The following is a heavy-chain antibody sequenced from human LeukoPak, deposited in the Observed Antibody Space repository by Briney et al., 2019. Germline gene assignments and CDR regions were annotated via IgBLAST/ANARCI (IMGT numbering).Heavy chain of an antibody. Sequence: GGSLRLSCAASGFIFTQYWMHWVRQAPGKGLVWVSYISSDGTGTNYADSVKGRFTISRDNAENTVYLQMNSLRADDTAVYFCTRDFFGIDYWGQGTLVTVSS. CDR2: ISSDGTGT. CDR3: TRDFFGIDY. V-gene: IGHV3-74*01. D-gene: IGHD3-3*01. CDR1: GFIFTQYW. J-gene: IGHJ4*02.